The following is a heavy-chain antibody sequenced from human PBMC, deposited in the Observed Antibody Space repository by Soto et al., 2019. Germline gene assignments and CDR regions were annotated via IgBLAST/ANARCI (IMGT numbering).Heavy chain of an antibody. Sequence: EVQLLESGGGLVQPGGSLRLSCGVSGFTFNDFEMNWVRQAPGKGPEWLAYIDGSGATKKYADSVRGRFTIARDHPHHSLSLQMSSLSAADTSIDDCARGFGRLNYWGHGTLVSVSS. D-gene: IGHD3-10*01. CDR1: GFTFNDFE. V-gene: IGHV3-48*03. CDR2: IDGSGATK. J-gene: IGHJ4*01. CDR3: ARGFGRLNY.